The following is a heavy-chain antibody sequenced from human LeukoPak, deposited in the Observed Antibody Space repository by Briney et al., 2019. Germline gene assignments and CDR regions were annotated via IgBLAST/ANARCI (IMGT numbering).Heavy chain of an antibody. J-gene: IGHJ3*02. CDR1: GGTFSSYA. CDR2: IIPIFGTA. V-gene: IGHV1-69*06. Sequence: GASVKVSCKASGGTFSSYAISWVRQAPGQGLEWMGGIIPIFGTANYAQKFQGRVTITADKSTSTAYMELSSLRSEDAVVYYCARESGDYVPWRGAFDIWGQGTMVTVSS. CDR3: ARESGDYVPWRGAFDI. D-gene: IGHD4-17*01.